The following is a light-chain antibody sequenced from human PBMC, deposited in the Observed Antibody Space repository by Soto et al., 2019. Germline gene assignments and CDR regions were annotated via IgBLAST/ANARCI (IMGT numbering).Light chain of an antibody. CDR1: SSDVGGYNY. Sequence: QSALTQPRSVSGSPGQSVTISCTGTSSDVGGYNYVSWYLQHPGKAPKLMIYDVSKRPSGVADRFSGSKSGNTASLTISGLQAEDEADYYCCSYAGSYTPTWVFGGGTKLTVL. CDR2: DVS. CDR3: CSYAGSYTPTWV. J-gene: IGLJ3*02. V-gene: IGLV2-11*01.